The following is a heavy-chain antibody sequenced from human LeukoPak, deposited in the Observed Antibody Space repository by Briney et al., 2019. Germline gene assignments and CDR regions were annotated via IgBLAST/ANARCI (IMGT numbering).Heavy chain of an antibody. CDR3: AREPGIAVADAVRYYYYYGMDV. CDR2: ISAYNGNT. V-gene: IGHV1-18*01. J-gene: IGHJ6*02. Sequence: GASVKVSCKASGYTFTSYGISWVRQAPGQGLEWMGWISAYNGNTNYAQKLQGRVTMTTDTSTSTAYMELRSLRSDDTAVYYCAREPGIAVADAVRYYYYYGMDVWGQGTTVTVSS. CDR1: GYTFTSYG. D-gene: IGHD6-19*01.